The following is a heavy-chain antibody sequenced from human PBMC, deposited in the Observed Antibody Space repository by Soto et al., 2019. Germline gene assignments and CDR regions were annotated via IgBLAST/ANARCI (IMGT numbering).Heavy chain of an antibody. J-gene: IGHJ2*01. CDR2: IYDSGST. V-gene: IGHV4-30-4*01. CDR3: AREVIPLTTDWYFDL. D-gene: IGHD4-17*01. CDR1: GGSISGGVGGLYY. Sequence: QLQLRESGPGLVKPSETLSLTCTVSGGSISGGVGGLYYWSWIRQPPGKGLEWIGYIYDSGSTYYNPSLNSRVTISVDTSRNQFSLRLSPVTAADTAVYYCAREVIPLTTDWYFDLWGRGTLVTVSS.